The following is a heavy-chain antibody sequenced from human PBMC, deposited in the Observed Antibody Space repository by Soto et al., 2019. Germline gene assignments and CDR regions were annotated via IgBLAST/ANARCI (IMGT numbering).Heavy chain of an antibody. CDR1: GFPFSTYA. Sequence: EVQLLESGGGLVQPGGSLRLSCAASGFPFSTYAMTWVRQAPGKGLEWVSAISGSGGSTYYADSVKGRFTISRDKSKNTLFLQMNSLRAEDTAVYYCAKNWDTTCRSSSHWGKGTLVTVSS. D-gene: IGHD6-6*01. CDR3: AKNWDTTCRSSSH. V-gene: IGHV3-23*01. J-gene: IGHJ4*02. CDR2: ISGSGGST.